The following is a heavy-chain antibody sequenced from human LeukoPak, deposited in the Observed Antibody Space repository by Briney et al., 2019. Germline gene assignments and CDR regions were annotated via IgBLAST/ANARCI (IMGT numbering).Heavy chain of an antibody. V-gene: IGHV4-39*01. Sequence: SETLSLTCAVYGGSFSSYYWGWIRQPPGKGLEWIGSIYYSGSTYYNPSLKSRVTISVDTSKNQFSLKLSSVTAADTAVYYCARFQAYSSGSARRRNWFDPWGQGTLVTVSS. J-gene: IGHJ5*02. D-gene: IGHD6-19*01. CDR3: ARFQAYSSGSARRRNWFDP. CDR1: GGSFSSYY. CDR2: IYYSGST.